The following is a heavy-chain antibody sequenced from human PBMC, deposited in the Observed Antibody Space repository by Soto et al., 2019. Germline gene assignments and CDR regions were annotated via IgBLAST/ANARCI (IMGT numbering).Heavy chain of an antibody. D-gene: IGHD3-16*01. CDR3: ARDLKGETTFVYYYYYIDV. CDR2: IYYSGST. V-gene: IGHV4-31*03. Sequence: SETLSLTCTVSGGSISSGGYYWSWIRQHPGKGLEWIGYIYYSGSTYYNPSLKSRVTISLDTSKNQFSLKLSSVTAADTAVYYCARDLKGETTFVYYYYYIDVWGEGTTVTVSS. J-gene: IGHJ6*03. CDR1: GGSISSGGYY.